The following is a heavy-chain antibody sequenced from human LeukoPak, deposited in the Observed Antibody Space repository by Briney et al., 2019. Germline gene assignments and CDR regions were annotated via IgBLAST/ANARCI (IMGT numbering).Heavy chain of an antibody. CDR2: INHSGST. J-gene: IGHJ4*02. V-gene: IGHV4-34*01. CDR3: ASVRIGISYATFDY. D-gene: IGHD2-2*01. CDR1: GGSFSGYY. Sequence: ETSETLSLTCAVYGGSFSGYYWSWIRQPPGKGLEWIGEINHSGSTNYNPSLKSRVTISVDTSKNQFSLKLSSVTAADTAVYYCASVRIGISYATFDYWGQGTLVTVSS.